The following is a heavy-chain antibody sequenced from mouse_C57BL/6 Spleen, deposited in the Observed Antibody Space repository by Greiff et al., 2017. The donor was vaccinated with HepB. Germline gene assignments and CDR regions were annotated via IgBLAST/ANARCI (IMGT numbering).Heavy chain of an antibody. D-gene: IGHD1-1*01. CDR2: IDPSDSET. CDR3: ARAYYEGHFDY. J-gene: IGHJ2*01. V-gene: IGHV1-52*01. Sequence: QVQLQQPGAELVRPGSSVKLSCKASGYTFTSYWMHWVKQRPIQGLEWIGNIDPSDSETHYNQKFKDKATLTVDKSSSTAYMQLSSLTSEDSAVYYCARAYYEGHFDYWGQGTTLTVSS. CDR1: GYTFTSYW.